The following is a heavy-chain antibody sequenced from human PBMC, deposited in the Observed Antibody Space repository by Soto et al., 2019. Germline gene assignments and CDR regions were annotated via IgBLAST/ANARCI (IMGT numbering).Heavy chain of an antibody. CDR2: IDPSDSQT. CDR1: GYNFAGYW. V-gene: IGHV5-10-1*01. J-gene: IGHJ4*02. D-gene: IGHD3-22*01. CDR3: ARQIYDSDTGPNFQYYFDS. Sequence: RESLKICCQGSGYNFAGYWITWVRQKPGKGLEWMGRIDPSDSQTYYSPSFRGHVTISVTKSITTVFLQWSSLRASDTAMYYCARQIYDSDTGPNFQYYFDSWGQGTPVTVSS.